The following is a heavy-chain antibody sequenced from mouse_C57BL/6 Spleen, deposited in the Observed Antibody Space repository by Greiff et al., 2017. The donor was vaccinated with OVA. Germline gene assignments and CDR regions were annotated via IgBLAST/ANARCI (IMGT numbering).Heavy chain of an antibody. Sequence: VQLQQSGPVLVKPGASVKMSCKASGYTFTDYYMNWVKQSHGKSLEWIGVINPYNGGTSYNQKFKGKATLTVDKSSSTAYMELNSLTSEDSAVYYCARDLITTEGFAYWGQGTLVTVSA. D-gene: IGHD1-1*01. V-gene: IGHV1-19*01. CDR2: INPYNGGT. CDR3: ARDLITTEGFAY. J-gene: IGHJ3*01. CDR1: GYTFTDYY.